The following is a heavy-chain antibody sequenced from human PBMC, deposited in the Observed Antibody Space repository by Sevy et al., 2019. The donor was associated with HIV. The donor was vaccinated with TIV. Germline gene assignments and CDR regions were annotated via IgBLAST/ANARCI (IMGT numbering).Heavy chain of an antibody. CDR1: GFTFSNAW. D-gene: IGHD6-25*01. J-gene: IGHJ4*02. V-gene: IGHV3-15*01. CDR2: IKRKTDGGTT. CDR3: TTDSKKRRLSALLDY. Sequence: GGSLRLSCAASGFTFSNAWMSWVRQAPGKGLEWVGRIKRKTDGGTTDYAAPVKGRFTISRDDSKNTLYLQMNSLKPEDTAIYSCTTDSKKRRLSALLDYWGQGTLVTVSS.